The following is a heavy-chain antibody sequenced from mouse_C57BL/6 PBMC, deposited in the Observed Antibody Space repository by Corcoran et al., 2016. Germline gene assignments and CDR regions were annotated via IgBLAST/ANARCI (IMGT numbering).Heavy chain of an antibody. CDR2: ISYDGSN. D-gene: IGHD2-4*01. V-gene: IGHV3-6*01. CDR1: GYSITSGYY. CDR3: AREGYDYAAWFAY. Sequence: DVQLQESGPGLVKPSQSLSLTCSVTGYSITSGYYWNWIRQFPGNKLEWMGYISYDGSNNYNPPLKNRISITRDTSKNQFFLKLNSVTTEDTATYYCAREGYDYAAWFAYWGQGTLVTVSA. J-gene: IGHJ3*01.